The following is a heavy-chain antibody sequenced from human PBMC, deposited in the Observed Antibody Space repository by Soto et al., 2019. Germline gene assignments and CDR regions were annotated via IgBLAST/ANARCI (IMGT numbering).Heavy chain of an antibody. Sequence: PSETLSLTCSISGASLSSDDYYWSWFRQPPGKGLEWIGYISYSGSTYYNPSLKSRITISVDTSKTQLSLIISSVTAADTAVFYCARQVNNYYVMDVWGQGTTVTVSS. J-gene: IGHJ6*02. V-gene: IGHV4-30-4*01. CDR3: ARQVNNYYVMDV. CDR1: GASLSSDDYY. CDR2: ISYSGST.